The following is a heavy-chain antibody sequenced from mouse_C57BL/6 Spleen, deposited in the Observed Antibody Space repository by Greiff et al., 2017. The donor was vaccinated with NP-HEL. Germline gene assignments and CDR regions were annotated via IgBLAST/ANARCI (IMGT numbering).Heavy chain of an antibody. J-gene: IGHJ2*01. CDR2: ISSGGSYT. V-gene: IGHV5-6*01. CDR3: ARNNFGY. Sequence: EVKLVESGGDLVKPGGSLKLSCAASGFTFSSYGMSWVRQTPDKRLEWVATISSGGSYTYYPDSVKGRFTISRDNAKNTLYLQMSSLKSGDTAMYYCARNNFGYWGKGTTLTVSS. CDR1: GFTFSSYG.